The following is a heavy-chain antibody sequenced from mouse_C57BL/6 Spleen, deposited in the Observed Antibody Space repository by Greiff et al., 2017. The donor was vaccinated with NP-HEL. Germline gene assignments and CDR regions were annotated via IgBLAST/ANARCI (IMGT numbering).Heavy chain of an antibody. J-gene: IGHJ2*01. CDR2: IHPNSGST. Sequence: VQLQQPGAELVKPGASVKLSCKASGYTFTSYWMHWVKQRPGQGLEWIGLIHPNSGSTYYIEKFKSKATLTVDKSSSTADMQLSSLTSEDSAVYYCARGKLYYGYDDGWGQGTTLTVSS. CDR3: ARGKLYYGYDDG. V-gene: IGHV1-64*01. D-gene: IGHD2-2*01. CDR1: GYTFTSYW.